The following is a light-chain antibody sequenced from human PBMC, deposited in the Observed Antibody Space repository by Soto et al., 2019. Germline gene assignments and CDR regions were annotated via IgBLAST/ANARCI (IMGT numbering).Light chain of an antibody. CDR3: QAWDSSTVV. Sequence: SYELTQPPSVSVSPGQTASITCSGDKLGDKYACWYQQKPGQAPVLVIYQDSKRPSGIPERFSGSNSGNTATLTISGTQAMEEADYYCQAWDSSTVVFGGGTKLTAL. CDR2: QDS. J-gene: IGLJ2*01. V-gene: IGLV3-1*01. CDR1: KLGDKY.